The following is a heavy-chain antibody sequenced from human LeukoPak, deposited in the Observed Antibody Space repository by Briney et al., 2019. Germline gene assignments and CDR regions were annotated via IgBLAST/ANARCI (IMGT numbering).Heavy chain of an antibody. V-gene: IGHV3-48*01. Sequence: GGSLRPSCAASGFTFSSYSMTWARQASGKGLEWISYIGVGGRPTNYADSVKARFTISRDDAQNSLYLQMNSLRAEDTAVYYCAKNTWKSSDSGRGRMDVWGQGTTVTVSS. J-gene: IGHJ6*02. CDR1: GFTFSSYS. D-gene: IGHD3-10*01. CDR2: IGVGGRPT. CDR3: AKNTWKSSDSGRGRMDV.